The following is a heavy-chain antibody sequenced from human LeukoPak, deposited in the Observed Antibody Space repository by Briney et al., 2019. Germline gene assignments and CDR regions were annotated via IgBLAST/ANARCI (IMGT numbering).Heavy chain of an antibody. CDR3: ARVLYYYDSSGYYYYSDY. D-gene: IGHD3-22*01. J-gene: IGHJ4*02. V-gene: IGHV1-3*01. Sequence: GASVKVSCKASGYTFISYAMHWVRQAPGQRLEWMGWINAGNGNTKYSQKFQGRVTITRDTSASTAYMELSSLRSEDTAVYYCARVLYYYDSSGYYYYSDYWGQGTLVTVSS. CDR1: GYTFISYA. CDR2: INAGNGNT.